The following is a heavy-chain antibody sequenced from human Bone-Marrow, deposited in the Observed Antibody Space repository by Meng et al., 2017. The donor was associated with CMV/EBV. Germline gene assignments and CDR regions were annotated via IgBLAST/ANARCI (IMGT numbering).Heavy chain of an antibody. D-gene: IGHD3-10*01. CDR3: AKDPGSGNDYYYGMDV. J-gene: IGHJ6*02. CDR1: GFTFSSFA. Sequence: GESLKISCAASGFTFSSFAMRWARQAPGKGLEWVSVISFDGTNKRHADSVRGRFTISRDNSKNTLYLQMNSLRAEDTAVYYCAKDPGSGNDYYYGMDVWGQGTTVTVSS. V-gene: IGHV3-30*04. CDR2: ISFDGTNK.